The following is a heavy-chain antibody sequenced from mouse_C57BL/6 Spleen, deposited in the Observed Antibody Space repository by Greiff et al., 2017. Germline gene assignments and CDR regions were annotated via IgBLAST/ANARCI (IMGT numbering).Heavy chain of an antibody. CDR1: GYAFSSSW. J-gene: IGHJ3*01. V-gene: IGHV1-82*01. D-gene: IGHD2-1*01. CDR2: IYPGDGDT. Sequence: VQLHQSGPELVKPGASVKISCKASGYAFSSSWMNWVKQRPGKGLEWIGRIYPGDGDTNYKGKFKGKATLTADKSSSTAYMQLSSLTSEDSAVYFCARGDYGNPFAYWGQGTLVTVSA. CDR3: ARGDYGNPFAY.